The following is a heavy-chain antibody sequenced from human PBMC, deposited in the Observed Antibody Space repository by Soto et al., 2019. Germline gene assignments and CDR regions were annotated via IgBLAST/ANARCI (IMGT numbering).Heavy chain of an antibody. CDR2: ISGSGGGT. J-gene: IGHJ4*02. V-gene: IGHV3-23*01. CDR1: EFIFANYA. Sequence: PGGSLRLSCAASEFIFANYAMNWVRQAPGKGLEWVSSISGSGGGTSYADSVKGRFTISRDNSKNTLSLEMSSLRVEDTGVYYCARDQRGFNRHDDYWGQGALVTVSS. CDR3: ARDQRGFNRHDDY. D-gene: IGHD2-15*01.